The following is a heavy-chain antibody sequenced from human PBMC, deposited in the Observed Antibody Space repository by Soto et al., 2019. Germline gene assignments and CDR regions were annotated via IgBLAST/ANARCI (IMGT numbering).Heavy chain of an antibody. Sequence: ASVKVSCKASGNSFTTYAIHWVRQAPGQRLEWMGWINAGNGNTKYSQKFQGRVTISRDTSASTAYMELSGLRSEDTAVYYCTRDPYSSGWHHDAFDVWGQGTMVTVS. V-gene: IGHV1-3*01. D-gene: IGHD6-19*01. J-gene: IGHJ3*01. CDR1: GNSFTTYA. CDR2: INAGNGNT. CDR3: TRDPYSSGWHHDAFDV.